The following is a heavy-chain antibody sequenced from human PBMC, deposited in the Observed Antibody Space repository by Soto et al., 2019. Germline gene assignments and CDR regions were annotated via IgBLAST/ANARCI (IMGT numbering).Heavy chain of an antibody. CDR2: RAYDGSK. Sequence: QVQLVESWGGVVQTGRSLRLYCAAAGFTFSSYGMHWVRQAPGTGLEWVAVRAYDGSKYYADTVKGRFTISRDNSKNTLYLQLHSRRPEDTAVYYCAKDLTPWFGDSVYYYSGMDVWGQGTTVTVSS. CDR1: GFTFSSYG. V-gene: IGHV3-30*18. D-gene: IGHD3-10*01. CDR3: AKDLTPWFGDSVYYYSGMDV. J-gene: IGHJ6*02.